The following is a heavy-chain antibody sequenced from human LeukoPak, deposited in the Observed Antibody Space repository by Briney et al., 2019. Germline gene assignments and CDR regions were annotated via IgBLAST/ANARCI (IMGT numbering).Heavy chain of an antibody. V-gene: IGHV3-21*01. J-gene: IGHJ3*02. CDR2: ISSSSSYI. CDR1: GFTFSSYS. Sequence: KPGGSLRLSCAASGFTFSSYSMNWVRQAPGKGLEWVSSISSSSSYIYYADSVKGRFTISRDDAKNSLYLQMNSLRAEDTAVYYCAREDGDAFDIWGQGTMVTVSS. CDR3: AREDGDAFDI.